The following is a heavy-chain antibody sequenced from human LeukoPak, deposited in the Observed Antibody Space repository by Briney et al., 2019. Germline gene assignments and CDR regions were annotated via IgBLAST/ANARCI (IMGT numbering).Heavy chain of an antibody. CDR2: INPNSGGT. D-gene: IGHD1-26*01. V-gene: IGHV1-2*02. CDR3: AREENPAKVGATMGY. Sequence: ASVKVSCKASGYTFTGYYMHWVRQAPGQGLEWMGWINPNSGGTNYAQKFQGRVTMTRDTSISTAYMELSRLRSDVTAVYYCAREENPAKVGATMGYWGQGTLVTVSS. CDR1: GYTFTGYY. J-gene: IGHJ4*02.